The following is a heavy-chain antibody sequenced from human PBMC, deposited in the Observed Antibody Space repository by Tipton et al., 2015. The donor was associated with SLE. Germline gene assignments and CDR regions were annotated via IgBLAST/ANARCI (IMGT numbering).Heavy chain of an antibody. J-gene: IGHJ4*02. V-gene: IGHV4-59*02. CDR2: IFYSGNT. CDR3: ARRNWAYYFDY. CDR1: AGSVSSFY. Sequence: TLSLTCTVSAGSVSSFYWSWIRQPPGKELEWIGYIFYSGNTKENPSLQSRVTMSVDTSKNQFSLRLSSVTAADTAVYYCARRNWAYYFDYWGQGALVTVSS. D-gene: IGHD7-27*01.